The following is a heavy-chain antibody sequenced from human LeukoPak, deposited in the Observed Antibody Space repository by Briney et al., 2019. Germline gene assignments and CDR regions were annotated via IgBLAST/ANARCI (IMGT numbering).Heavy chain of an antibody. CDR3: ARVGFCSGGLCPYYFDY. CDR1: GYTFTGYY. Sequence: ASVKVSCKASGYTFTGYYIHWVRQAPGQGLEWMGWINPNSGVTKYAQKFQGRVTMTRDTSISTAYMDLSRLSSDDTAVYYCARVGFCSGGLCPYYFDYWGQGTLVTVSS. D-gene: IGHD2-15*01. J-gene: IGHJ4*02. CDR2: INPNSGVT. V-gene: IGHV1-2*02.